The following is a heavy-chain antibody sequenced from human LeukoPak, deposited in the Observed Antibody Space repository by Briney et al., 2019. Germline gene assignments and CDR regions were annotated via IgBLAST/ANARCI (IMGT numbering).Heavy chain of an antibody. CDR3: ARGMGNPFPKAITIFGVVIPAGGYYYMDV. CDR1: GYSISSGYY. V-gene: IGHV4-38-2*01. D-gene: IGHD3-3*01. Sequence: SETLSLTCAVSGYSISSGYYWGWIRQPPGKGLEWIGSMYHSGSTYYNPSLKSRVTISVDTSKNQFSLKLSSVTAADTAVYYCARGMGNPFPKAITIFGVVIPAGGYYYMDVWGKGTTVTVSS. J-gene: IGHJ6*03. CDR2: MYHSGST.